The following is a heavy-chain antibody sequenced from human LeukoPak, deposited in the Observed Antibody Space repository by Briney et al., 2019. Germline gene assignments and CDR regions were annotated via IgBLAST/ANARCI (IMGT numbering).Heavy chain of an antibody. CDR1: GYSFNSYW. V-gene: IGHV5-51*01. J-gene: IGHJ4*02. D-gene: IGHD5-12*01. CDR3: ARQDSGYDQKHFDY. CDR2: IYPGDSDT. Sequence: GEALKISCSGSGYSFNSYWIGWVRQVPGKGVEGMGIIYPGDSDTRYSPSFQGQVTISADKSISTAYLQWSSLKASDTAMYYCARQDSGYDQKHFDYWGQGTLVTVSS.